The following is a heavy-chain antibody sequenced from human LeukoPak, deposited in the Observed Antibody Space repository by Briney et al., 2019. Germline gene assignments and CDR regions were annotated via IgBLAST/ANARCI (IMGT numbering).Heavy chain of an antibody. CDR1: GYTFTSYD. CDR2: MNPNSGNT. D-gene: IGHD1-14*01. J-gene: IGHJ6*03. V-gene: IGHV1-8*01. Sequence: ASVKVSCKASGYTFTSYDINWVRQATGQGLEWMGWMNPNSGNTGYAQKFQGRVTMTRNTSISTAYMELSSLRSEDTAVYYCAREPVDYYYYYMDVWGKGTTVTVSS. CDR3: AREPVDYYYYYMDV.